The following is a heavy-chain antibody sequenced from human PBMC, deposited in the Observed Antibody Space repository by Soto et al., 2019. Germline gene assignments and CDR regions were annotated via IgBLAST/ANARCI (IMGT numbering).Heavy chain of an antibody. D-gene: IGHD3-16*01. Sequence: QVQLVESGGGVVQPGTSLRVSCVGSGLTFRSYVIHWVRQAPGKGLEWVALTSYDGSDKYYDDSARGRFTISRDNSRNTVDLQMDSLRLEDTALYYCARWGTTGGLDVWGHGTLVSVSS. CDR3: ARWGTTGGLDV. V-gene: IGHV3-30*19. CDR1: GLTFRSYV. CDR2: TSYDGSDK. J-gene: IGHJ1*01.